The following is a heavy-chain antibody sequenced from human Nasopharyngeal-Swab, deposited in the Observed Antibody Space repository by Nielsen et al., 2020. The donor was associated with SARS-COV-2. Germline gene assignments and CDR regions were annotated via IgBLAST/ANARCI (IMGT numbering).Heavy chain of an antibody. V-gene: IGHV3-48*02. CDR1: GFTFSSYS. CDR2: ITSSSSTI. CDR3: ARDKGFVDFWSGPREDYFDY. D-gene: IGHD3-3*01. J-gene: IGHJ4*02. Sequence: GESLKISCAASGFTFSSYSMNWVRQAPGKGLEWVSYITSSSSTIYYADSVKGRFTISRDNAKNSLYLQMNSLRDEDTAVYYCARDKGFVDFWSGPREDYFDYWGQGTLVTVSS.